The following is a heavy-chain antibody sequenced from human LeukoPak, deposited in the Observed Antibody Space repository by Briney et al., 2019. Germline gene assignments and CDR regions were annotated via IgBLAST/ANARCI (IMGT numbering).Heavy chain of an antibody. J-gene: IGHJ4*02. D-gene: IGHD2-15*01. CDR1: RFTFSSYA. CDR2: ISNSGDST. V-gene: IGHV3-23*01. Sequence: PGGSLRLSCAASRFTFSSYAMTWVRQAPGKGLEWVSAISNSGDSTYYADSVKGRFTISRDNAKNSLYLQTNSLRAEDTALYYCAKDMGGGQSGPDYWGQGTLVTVSS. CDR3: AKDMGGGQSGPDY.